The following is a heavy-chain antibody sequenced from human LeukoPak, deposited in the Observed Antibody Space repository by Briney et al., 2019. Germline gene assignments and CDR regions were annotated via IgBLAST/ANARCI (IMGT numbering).Heavy chain of an antibody. J-gene: IGHJ4*02. CDR3: ARCPYVLRFLEWLPDFDY. D-gene: IGHD3-3*01. CDR2: ISAYNGNT. CDR1: GYTFTSYG. V-gene: IGHV1-18*01. Sequence: ASVKVSCKASGYTFTSYGISWVRQAPGQGLEWMGWISAYNGNTNYAQKLQGRVTMTTDTSTSTAYLALRSLRSDDTAVYYCARCPYVLRFLEWLPDFDYWGQGTLVTVSS.